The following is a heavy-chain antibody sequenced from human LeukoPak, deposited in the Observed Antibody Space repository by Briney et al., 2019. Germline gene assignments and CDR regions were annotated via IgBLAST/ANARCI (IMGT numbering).Heavy chain of an antibody. CDR2: IYPGDSDT. CDR1: GYSFTSYW. D-gene: IGHD6-13*01. V-gene: IGHV5-51*01. Sequence: GESLKISCKGSGYSFTSYWIGWVRQVPGKGLEWMGIIYPGDSDTRYSPSFQGQVTISADKSISTAYLQWSSLKASDTAMYYCARQEIPGYSSSWYKSWGQGTLVTVSS. J-gene: IGHJ4*02. CDR3: ARQEIPGYSSSWYKS.